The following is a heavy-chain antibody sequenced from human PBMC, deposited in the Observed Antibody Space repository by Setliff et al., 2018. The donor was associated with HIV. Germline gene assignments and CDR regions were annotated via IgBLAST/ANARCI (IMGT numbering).Heavy chain of an antibody. Sequence: PSETLSLTCAVSGGSINSSHYYWGWIRQPPGKGPEWIGSIYYRGSTYYSPSLKSRVAMSIDTSKNQFSLKLSSLTAADTAVYYCATLQFLDLGGFDPWGQGTLVTVSS. CDR1: GGSINSSHYY. J-gene: IGHJ5*02. CDR3: ATLQFLDLGGFDP. V-gene: IGHV4-39*01. D-gene: IGHD3-3*01. CDR2: IYYRGST.